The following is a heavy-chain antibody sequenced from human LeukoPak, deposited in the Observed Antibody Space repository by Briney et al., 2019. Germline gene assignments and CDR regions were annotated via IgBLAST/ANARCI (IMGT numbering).Heavy chain of an antibody. D-gene: IGHD5-24*01. Sequence: SETLSLTCTVSGGSISSSSYYWGWIRQPPGKGLEWIGSIYYSGSTYYNPSLKSRVTISVDTSKNQFSLKLSSVTAADTAVYYCARGRDGYNFYFDYWGQGTLVTLCS. CDR1: GGSISSSSYY. J-gene: IGHJ4*02. CDR2: IYYSGST. CDR3: ARGRDGYNFYFDY. V-gene: IGHV4-39*07.